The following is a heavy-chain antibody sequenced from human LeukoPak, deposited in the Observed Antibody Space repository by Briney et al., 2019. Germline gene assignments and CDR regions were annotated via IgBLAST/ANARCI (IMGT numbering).Heavy chain of an antibody. CDR3: VRGGSSIRRAFDV. CDR2: ISSTSSSM. Sequence: PGGSLRLSCAASGFTFSNSNMIWVRQTPGKGLEWVSYISSTSSSMYYADSVKGRFTISRDNAKNSLYLQMNSLRDEDTAVYYCVRGGSSIRRAFDVRGQGTMVTVSS. CDR1: GFTFSNSN. J-gene: IGHJ3*01. V-gene: IGHV3-48*02. D-gene: IGHD6-6*01.